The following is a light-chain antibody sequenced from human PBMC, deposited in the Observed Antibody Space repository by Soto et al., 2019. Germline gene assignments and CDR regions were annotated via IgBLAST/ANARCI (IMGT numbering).Light chain of an antibody. Sequence: LTQCPGTWCLSAGNSATVASRASQSVRDRYLAWYQQKPGQAPSLLIYDTSTRATGVPDRFSGSGSGTDFALTISRVEPEDFAIYFCQQYGSSPGTFGQGTKVDI. CDR2: DTS. CDR1: QSVRDRY. V-gene: IGKV3-20*01. J-gene: IGKJ1*01. CDR3: QQYGSSPGT.